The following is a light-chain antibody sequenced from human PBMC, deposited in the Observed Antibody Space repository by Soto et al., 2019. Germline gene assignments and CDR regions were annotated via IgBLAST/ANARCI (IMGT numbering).Light chain of an antibody. CDR2: KAS. CDR3: QQYNNWPRT. CDR1: QSISAW. Sequence: DIQMTQSPSTLSASVGDRVSINCRASQSISAWLAWYQQKPGKAPRLLIYKASTLEIGVPSRFSGSGSGTEFTLTISSLQPDDVAVYYCQQYNNWPRTFGQGTKVDIK. J-gene: IGKJ1*01. V-gene: IGKV1-5*03.